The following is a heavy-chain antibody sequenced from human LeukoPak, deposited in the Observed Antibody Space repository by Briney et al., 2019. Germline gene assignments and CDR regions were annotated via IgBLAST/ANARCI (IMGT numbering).Heavy chain of an antibody. Sequence: PSETLSLTCTVSGGSIRSTSYYWGWIRQPPGKGLEWLGRVHYSRSTYDNPSLKSRVTISVDTSKNQFSLKLISVTAADTAVYYCARRSTVAGRGRFDPWGQGTLVTVSS. D-gene: IGHD6-19*01. CDR1: GGSIRSTSYY. J-gene: IGHJ5*02. CDR2: VHYSRST. CDR3: ARRSTVAGRGRFDP. V-gene: IGHV4-39*01.